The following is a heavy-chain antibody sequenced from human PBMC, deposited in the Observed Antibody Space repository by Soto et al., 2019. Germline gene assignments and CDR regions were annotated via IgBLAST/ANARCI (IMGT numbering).Heavy chain of an antibody. CDR1: GFTFSNYE. J-gene: IGHJ6*03. CDR3: ARQGYGSRWPNVYMDV. D-gene: IGHD6-13*01. V-gene: IGHV3-64*01. Sequence: EAQLVESGGGLVQPGGSLRLSCAASGFTFSNYEMHSVRQAPGKGLEYVSGISNNGAHTDYAKSVKGRFTISRDNSENTLYLQMGSLRAEDMALYYCARQGYGSRWPNVYMDVWGKGTTVTVSS. CDR2: ISNNGAHT.